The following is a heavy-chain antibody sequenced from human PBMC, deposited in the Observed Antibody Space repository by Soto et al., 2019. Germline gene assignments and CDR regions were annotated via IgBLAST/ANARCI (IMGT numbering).Heavy chain of an antibody. J-gene: IGHJ6*02. CDR2: INPSGGST. D-gene: IGHD4-17*01. CDR1: GYTFTSYY. CDR3: ARERTVTTVGHGAGFFYYCGRDV. V-gene: IGHV1-46*01. Sequence: QVQLVQSGAEVKKPGASVKVSCKASGYTFTSYYMHWVRQAPGQGLEWMGIINPSGGSTSYAQKFQGRVTMTRDTSTSTVYMELSSLRSEDTAVYYCARERTVTTVGHGAGFFYYCGRDVWGQGTTVTVSS.